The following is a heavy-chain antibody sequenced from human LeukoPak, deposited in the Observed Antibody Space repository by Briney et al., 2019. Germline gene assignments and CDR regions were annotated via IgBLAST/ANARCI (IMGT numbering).Heavy chain of an antibody. CDR2: FDPEDGET. D-gene: IGHD2-2*01. V-gene: IGHV1-24*01. J-gene: IGHJ5*02. CDR3: ATPSYCSSTSCPHDRWFDP. Sequence: ASVKVSCKVSGYTLTELSMHWVRQAPGKGLEWMGGFDPEDGETIYAQKFQGRVTMTKDTSTDTAYMELSSLRSEDTAVYYCATPSYCSSTSCPHDRWFDPWGQGTLVTVSS. CDR1: GYTLTELS.